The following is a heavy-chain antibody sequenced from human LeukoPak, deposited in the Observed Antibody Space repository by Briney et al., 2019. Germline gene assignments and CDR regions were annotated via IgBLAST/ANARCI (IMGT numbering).Heavy chain of an antibody. Sequence: PSETLSLTCTVSFGSISSDSHYWGWIRQPPGNRLEWIASIYYGGTTQYNPSLKSRATISIDTSNNRFSLRLTSATAADTAVYYCARQGWFGEVYGMDVWGQGTTVTVSS. V-gene: IGHV4-39*07. CDR2: IYYGGTT. J-gene: IGHJ6*02. CDR3: ARQGWFGEVYGMDV. D-gene: IGHD3-10*01. CDR1: FGSISSDSHY.